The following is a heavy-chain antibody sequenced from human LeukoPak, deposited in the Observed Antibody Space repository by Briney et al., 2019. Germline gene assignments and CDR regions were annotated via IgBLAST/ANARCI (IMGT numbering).Heavy chain of an antibody. D-gene: IGHD3-22*01. J-gene: IGHJ4*02. CDR3: AKGLDSSVGYFDY. CDR1: GFTFSSYA. Sequence: GGSLRLSCAASGFTFSSYAMSWVRQAPGKGLEWVSAISGSGGSTYYADSVKGRFTISRDNSKNTLYLQMNSLRAEDTAVYCCAKGLDSSVGYFDYWGQGTLVTVSS. CDR2: ISGSGGST. V-gene: IGHV3-23*01.